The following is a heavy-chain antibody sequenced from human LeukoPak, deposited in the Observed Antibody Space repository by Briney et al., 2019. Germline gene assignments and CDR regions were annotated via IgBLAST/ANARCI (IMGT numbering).Heavy chain of an antibody. CDR3: AREESIGRYQFLHDY. Sequence: ASVKVSCKASGYTFIRNGISWVRQAPGQGLEWMGWISPYNENRKYLQKLQGRVTLSTDTSTSTAYMELRSLTSDDTAVHYCAREESIGRYQFLHDYWGQGTLVTVSS. V-gene: IGHV1-18*01. J-gene: IGHJ4*02. CDR2: ISPYNENR. D-gene: IGHD1-26*01. CDR1: GYTFIRNG.